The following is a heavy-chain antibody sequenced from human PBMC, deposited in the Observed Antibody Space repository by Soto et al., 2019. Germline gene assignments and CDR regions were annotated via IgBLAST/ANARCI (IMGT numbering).Heavy chain of an antibody. V-gene: IGHV4-34*01. D-gene: IGHD3-10*01. CDR3: ARGLQVSPYYYGSGSYYNVGPNDY. J-gene: IGHJ4*02. Sequence: GTLSLTCAVXGGSFSGYYWSWIRQPPGKGLEWIGEINHSGSTNYNPSLKSRVTISVDTSKNQFSLKLSSVTAADTAVYYCARGLQVSPYYYGSGSYYNVGPNDYWGQGTLVTVSS. CDR2: INHSGST. CDR1: GGSFSGYY.